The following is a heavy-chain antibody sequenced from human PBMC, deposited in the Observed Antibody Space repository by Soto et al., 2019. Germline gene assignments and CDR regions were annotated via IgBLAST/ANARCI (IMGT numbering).Heavy chain of an antibody. J-gene: IGHJ6*02. V-gene: IGHV3-30*18. CDR1: GFTFSSYG. CDR3: AKGGYCSGGSCYWGYYYYGMDV. CDR2: ISYDGSNK. Sequence: LRLSCAASGFTFSSYGRHWVRQAPGKGLEWVAVISYDGSNKYYADSVKGRFTISRDNSKNTLYLQMNSLRAEDTAVYYCAKGGYCSGGSCYWGYYYYGMDVGGQGTTVTVSS. D-gene: IGHD2-15*01.